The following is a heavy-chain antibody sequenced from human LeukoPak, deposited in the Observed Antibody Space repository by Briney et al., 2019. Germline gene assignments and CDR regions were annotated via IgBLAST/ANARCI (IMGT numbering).Heavy chain of an antibody. CDR2: IFRGGST. CDR1: GYSISIAYY. J-gene: IGHJ4*02. Sequence: SETLSLTCTASGYSISIAYYWGWIRQPPGKGLEWIGRIFRGGSTSYNPSLKSRLTMSMDTSKNQFSLQLTSVTAADTAVYYCARYDSRGSGSTQLEYCGQGILVTISS. D-gene: IGHD1-26*01. CDR3: ARYDSRGSGSTQLEY. V-gene: IGHV4-38-2*02.